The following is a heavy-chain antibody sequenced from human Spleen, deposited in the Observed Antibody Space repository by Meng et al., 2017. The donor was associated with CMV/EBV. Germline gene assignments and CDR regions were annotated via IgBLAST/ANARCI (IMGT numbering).Heavy chain of an antibody. CDR1: GGSMNSYY. D-gene: IGHD1-26*01. CDR2: IYYSGRA. CDR3: ARRQPGSASDY. V-gene: IGHV4-59*12. Sequence: SETLSLTCTVSGGSMNSYYWSWVRQPPGKGLEWIGYIYYSGRANYSPSLKSRVTISVDTFENQFSLKLSSVTAADTAVYYCARRQPGSASDYWGQGTLVTVSS. J-gene: IGHJ4*02.